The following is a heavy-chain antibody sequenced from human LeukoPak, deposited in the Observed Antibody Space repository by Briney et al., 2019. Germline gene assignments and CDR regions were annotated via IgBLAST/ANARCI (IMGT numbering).Heavy chain of an antibody. D-gene: IGHD2-15*01. Sequence: AETLSLTCTVSGVSISSSNYYWAWIRQPPGKGLEWIGSIYSSGNTYYNPALKSRVTISVGTSNNQFFPRLSSVTAAYTAVYYCARAPAVVVPDYWGQGTLVTVSS. V-gene: IGHV4-39*01. CDR1: GVSISSSNYY. CDR3: ARAPAVVVPDY. J-gene: IGHJ4*02. CDR2: IYSSGNT.